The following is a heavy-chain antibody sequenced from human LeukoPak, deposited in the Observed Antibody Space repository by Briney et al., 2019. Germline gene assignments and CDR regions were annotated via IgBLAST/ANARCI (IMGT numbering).Heavy chain of an antibody. D-gene: IGHD3-10*01. CDR1: GXAFSSYW. Sequence: PGGSLRLSCTASGXAFSSYWRTWVRQAPGKGLECVANIKQDGSEKYYVDSVKGRFTISRDNAKNSLYLQMNSLRAEDTAVYYCARDRVILWFGESGRGLGTLVTVSS. CDR2: IKQDGSEK. J-gene: IGHJ4*02. V-gene: IGHV3-7*04. CDR3: ARDRVILWFGESG.